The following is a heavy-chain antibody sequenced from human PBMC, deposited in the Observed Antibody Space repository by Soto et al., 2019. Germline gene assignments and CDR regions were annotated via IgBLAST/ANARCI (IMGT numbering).Heavy chain of an antibody. J-gene: IGHJ5*02. CDR3: ARFRGYCSGGSCSYNWFDP. CDR2: IYYSGST. D-gene: IGHD2-15*01. V-gene: IGHV4-59*01. Sequence: QVQLQESGPGLVKPSETLSLTCTVSGGSISSYYWSWIRQPPGKGLEWIGYIYYSGSTNYNPSLKSRVTISVDTSKNQFSLKLSSVTAADTAVYYCARFRGYCSGGSCSYNWFDPWGQGTLVTVSS. CDR1: GGSISSYY.